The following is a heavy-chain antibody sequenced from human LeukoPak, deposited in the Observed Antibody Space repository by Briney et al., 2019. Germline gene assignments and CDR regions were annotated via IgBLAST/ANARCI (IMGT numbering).Heavy chain of an antibody. V-gene: IGHV1-69*13. J-gene: IGHJ4*02. CDR3: ASLNPRADYYDSSGYYY. CDR1: GGTFSSYA. D-gene: IGHD3-22*01. Sequence: GASVKVSCKASGGTFSSYAISWVRQAPGQGLEWMGGIIPIFGTANYAQKFQGRVTITADESTSTAYMELSSLRSEDTAVYYCASLNPRADYYDSSGYYYWGQGTLVTVSS. CDR2: IIPIFGTA.